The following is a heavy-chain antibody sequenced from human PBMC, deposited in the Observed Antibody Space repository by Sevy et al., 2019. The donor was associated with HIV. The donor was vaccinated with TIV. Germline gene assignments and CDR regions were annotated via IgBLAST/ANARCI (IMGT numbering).Heavy chain of an antibody. V-gene: IGHV4-30-4*01. D-gene: IGHD5-18*01. CDR2: IYYSGST. J-gene: IGHJ4*02. CDR3: ATRPDTAMIFDY. Sequence: SESLSLTCTVSGGSISSGDYYWSWIRQPPGKGLEWIGYIYYSGSTYYNPSLKSRVTISVDTSKNEFSLKLSSVTAADTAVYYCATRPDTAMIFDYWGQGTLVTVSS. CDR1: GGSISSGDYY.